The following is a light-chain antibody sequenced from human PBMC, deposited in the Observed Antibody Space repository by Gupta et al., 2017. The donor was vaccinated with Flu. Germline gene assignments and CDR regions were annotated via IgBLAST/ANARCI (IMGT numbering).Light chain of an antibody. CDR2: DAS. V-gene: IGKV3-11*01. Sequence: NSATRSCSACQSVSNFLAWYQQNPGQAPRLLIFDASNSASDIPARFSGSGSGTDFTLTIRSLESEDFAIYYCQQRSKWPLTFGGGTKVEIK. J-gene: IGKJ4*01. CDR3: QQRSKWPLT. CDR1: QSVSNF.